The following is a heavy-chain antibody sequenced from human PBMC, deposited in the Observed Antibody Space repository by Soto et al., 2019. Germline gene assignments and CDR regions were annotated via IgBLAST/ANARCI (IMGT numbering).Heavy chain of an antibody. Sequence: QVQLVESGGGLVKPGGSLRLSCAASGFTFSDYYMSWIRQAPGKGLEWVSYISSSGSTIYYADSVKGRFTISRDNAKNSLYLQMNSLRAEDTAVYYCARDGPSGNRYCSSTSCYAESPYFDYWGQGTLVTVSS. J-gene: IGHJ4*02. CDR1: GFTFSDYY. CDR3: ARDGPSGNRYCSSTSCYAESPYFDY. CDR2: ISSSGSTI. D-gene: IGHD2-2*01. V-gene: IGHV3-11*01.